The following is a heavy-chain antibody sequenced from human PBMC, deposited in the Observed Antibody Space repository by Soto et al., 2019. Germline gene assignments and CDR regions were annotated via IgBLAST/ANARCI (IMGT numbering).Heavy chain of an antibody. CDR3: AKIPTAAPSRNYYFDY. D-gene: IGHD1-7*01. CDR1: GFTVSSYA. V-gene: IGHV3-23*01. CDR2: ISGSGGST. J-gene: IGHJ4*02. Sequence: GGSLRLSCAASGFTVSSYAMSWVRQAPGKGLEWVSAISGSGGSTYYADSVKGRFTISRDNSKNTLYLQMNSLRAEDTAVYYCAKIPTAAPSRNYYFDYWGQGTLVTVSS.